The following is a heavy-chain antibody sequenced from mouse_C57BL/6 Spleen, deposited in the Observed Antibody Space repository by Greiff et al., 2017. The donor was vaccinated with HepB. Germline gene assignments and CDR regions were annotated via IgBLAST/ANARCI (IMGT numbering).Heavy chain of an antibody. J-gene: IGHJ3*01. V-gene: IGHV1-64*01. CDR3: AREGLLRGFAY. CDR1: GYTFTSYW. CDR2: IHPNSGRT. D-gene: IGHD3-1*01. Sequence: VQLQQPGAELVKPGASVKLSCKASGYTFTSYWMHWVKQRPGQGLEWIGMIHPNSGRTNYNEKFKSKATLTVDKSSSTAYMQLSSLTSEDSAVYYCAREGLLRGFAYWGQGTLVTVSA.